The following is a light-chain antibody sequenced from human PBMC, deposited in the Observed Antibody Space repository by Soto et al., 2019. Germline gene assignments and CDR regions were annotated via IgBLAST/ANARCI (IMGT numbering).Light chain of an antibody. CDR2: DVN. CDR3: SSYTSSSTYV. Sequence: QSVLTQPASVSGSPGQSITISCTGTSSDVGSYEFVSWYQQHSGKAPRVIIYDVNNRPSGVSNRFSGSKSGTTASLTISGLQADDEADYYCSSYTSSSTYVFGTGTKVTVL. J-gene: IGLJ1*01. V-gene: IGLV2-14*03. CDR1: SSDVGSYEF.